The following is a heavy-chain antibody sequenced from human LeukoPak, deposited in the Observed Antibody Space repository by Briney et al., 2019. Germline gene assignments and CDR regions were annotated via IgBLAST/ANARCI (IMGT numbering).Heavy chain of an antibody. CDR2: INPNSGGT. CDR1: GYTFTGYY. CDR3: ARDGGDIVVVTASYYYMDV. D-gene: IGHD2-21*02. Sequence: ASVKVSCKASGYTFTGYYMHWVRQAPGQGLEWMGWINPNSGGTNYAQKFQGRVTMTRDTSISTAYMELSRLRSDDTAVYYCARDGGDIVVVTASYYYMDVWGKGTTVTVSS. V-gene: IGHV1-2*02. J-gene: IGHJ6*03.